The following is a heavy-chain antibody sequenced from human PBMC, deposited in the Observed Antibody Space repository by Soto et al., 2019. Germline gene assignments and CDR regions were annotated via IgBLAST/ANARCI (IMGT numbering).Heavy chain of an antibody. CDR2: IKSKTDGGTT. D-gene: IGHD6-19*01. CDR3: TPLALKYSSGWYEFSD. J-gene: IGHJ4*02. Sequence: EVQLVESGGGLVKPGGSLRLSCAASGFTFSNVWMNWVRQAPGKGLEWVGRIKSKTDGGTTDYAAPVKGSFTISRDDSKHTLYLQMNSLKTEDTAVYYCTPLALKYSSGWYEFSDWGQGTLVTVSS. CDR1: GFTFSNVW. V-gene: IGHV3-15*07.